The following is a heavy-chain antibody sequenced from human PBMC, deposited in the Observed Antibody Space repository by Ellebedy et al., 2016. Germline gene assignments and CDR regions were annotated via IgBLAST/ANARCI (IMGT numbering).Heavy chain of an antibody. CDR1: GFTFSDYY. CDR3: ARDLNWDNF. V-gene: IGHV3-11*06. J-gene: IGHJ4*02. Sequence: GGSLRLSCAASGFTFSDYYMSWIRQAPGKGLEWLSYITYTSTFTNYADSVKGRFTISRDDAKNTLSLQMNSLRAEDTAVYYCARDLNWDNFWGQGAQVTVSS. D-gene: IGHD1-26*01. CDR2: ITYTSTFT.